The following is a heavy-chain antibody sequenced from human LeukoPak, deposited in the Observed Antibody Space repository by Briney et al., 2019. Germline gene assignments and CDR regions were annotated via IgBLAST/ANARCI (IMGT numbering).Heavy chain of an antibody. J-gene: IGHJ4*02. Sequence: PSETLSLTCAVYGGSFSGYYWSWIRQPPGKGLEWIGEINHSGSTNYNPSLKSRVTISVDTSKNQFSLKLSSVTAADTAVYYCASLSSGSTRTRFDYWGQGTLVTVSS. CDR1: GGSFSGYY. D-gene: IGHD6-19*01. CDR3: ASLSSGSTRTRFDY. CDR2: INHSGST. V-gene: IGHV4-34*01.